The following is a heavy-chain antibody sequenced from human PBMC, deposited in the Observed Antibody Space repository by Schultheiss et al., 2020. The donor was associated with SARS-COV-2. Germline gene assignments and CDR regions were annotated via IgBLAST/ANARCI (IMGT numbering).Heavy chain of an antibody. Sequence: GGSLRLSCAASGFTFSSYGMHWVRQAPGKGLEWVSYISSSGSTIYYADSVKGRFTISRDNAKNSLYLQMNSLRAEDTAVYYCASKGYYYGMDVWGQGTTVTVSS. CDR3: ASKGYYYGMDV. CDR1: GFTFSSYG. CDR2: ISSSGSTI. J-gene: IGHJ6*02. V-gene: IGHV3-48*04.